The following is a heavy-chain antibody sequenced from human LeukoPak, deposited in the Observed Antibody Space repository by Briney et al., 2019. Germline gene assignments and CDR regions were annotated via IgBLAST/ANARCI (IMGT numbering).Heavy chain of an antibody. V-gene: IGHV4-59*12. D-gene: IGHD6-13*01. CDR1: GDSISSYY. J-gene: IGHJ4*02. Sequence: PSETLSLTCTVSGDSISSYYWSWIRQPPGKGLEWIGYIYDSRNTNYNPSLKSRVTISIDTSKNQFSLRLSSVTAADTAVYYRARCIAAGGGVDYWGQGTLVTVSS. CDR2: IYDSRNT. CDR3: ARCIAAGGGVDY.